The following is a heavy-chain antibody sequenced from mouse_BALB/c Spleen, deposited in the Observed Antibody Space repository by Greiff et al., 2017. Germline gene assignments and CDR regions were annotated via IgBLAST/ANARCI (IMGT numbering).Heavy chain of an antibody. D-gene: IGHD2-4*01. CDR1: GFTFSSYG. CDR3: ARKNYYYDYDVVDY. J-gene: IGHJ2*01. CDR2: ISSGGSYT. V-gene: IGHV5-6*02. Sequence: EVKLEESGGDLVKPGGSLKLSCAASGFTFSSYGMSWVRQTPDKRLEWVATISSGGSYTYYPDSVKGRFTISRDNAKNTLYLQMSSLKSEDTAMYYCARKNYYYDYDVVDYWGQGTTLTVSS.